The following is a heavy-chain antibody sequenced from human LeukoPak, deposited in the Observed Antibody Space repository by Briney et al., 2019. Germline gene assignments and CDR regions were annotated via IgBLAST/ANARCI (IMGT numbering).Heavy chain of an antibody. CDR1: GYTFTSYG. Sequence: APVKVSCKASGYTFTSYGISWVRQAPGQGLEWMGWISAYNGNTNYAQKLQGRVTMTTDTSTSTAYMELRSLRSDDTAVYYCARPQYSGSYHHDAFDIWGQGTMVTVSS. D-gene: IGHD1-26*01. CDR2: ISAYNGNT. J-gene: IGHJ3*02. CDR3: ARPQYSGSYHHDAFDI. V-gene: IGHV1-18*01.